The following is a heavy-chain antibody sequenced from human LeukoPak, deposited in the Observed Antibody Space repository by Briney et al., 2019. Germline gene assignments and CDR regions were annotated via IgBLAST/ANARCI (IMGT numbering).Heavy chain of an antibody. J-gene: IGHJ4*02. Sequence: SETLSLTCTVSGGSLSSGGYYWSWVRQHPGKGLEWIGYINYSGSTYYNPSLKSRVTISIDTSKNQFSLNLSSVTAADTAVYYCARVREAAAVLDYWGQGTLVTVSS. V-gene: IGHV4-31*03. CDR3: ARVREAAAVLDY. D-gene: IGHD6-13*01. CDR1: GGSLSSGGYY. CDR2: INYSGST.